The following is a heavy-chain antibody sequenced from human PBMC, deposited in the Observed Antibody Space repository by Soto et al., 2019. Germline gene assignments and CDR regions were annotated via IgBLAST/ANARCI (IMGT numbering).Heavy chain of an antibody. V-gene: IGHV3-7*01. J-gene: IGHJ3*02. CDR1: GFTFSSYW. CDR2: IKQDGSEK. Sequence: QAGGSLRLSCAASGFTFSSYWMSWVRQAPGKGLEWVANIKQDGSEKYYVDSVKGRFTISRDNAKNSLYLQMNSLRAEDTAVYYCARDQYSGYDWGAFDIWGQGTMVTVSS. CDR3: ARDQYSGYDWGAFDI. D-gene: IGHD5-12*01.